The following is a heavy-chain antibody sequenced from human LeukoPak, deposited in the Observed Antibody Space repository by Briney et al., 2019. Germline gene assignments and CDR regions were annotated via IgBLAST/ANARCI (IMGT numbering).Heavy chain of an antibody. CDR1: GFTFSTYA. V-gene: IGHV3-23*01. CDR2: ISGSGGST. J-gene: IGHJ3*02. Sequence: PGGSLRLSCAASGFTFSTYAMNWVRQAPGKGLEWVSTISGSGGSTYYADSVKGRFTISRDNSRNTLYLQMNSLRVEDTAVYYCAKVLLTFHDPFDIWGQGTVVTVSS. D-gene: IGHD3-9*01. CDR3: AKVLLTFHDPFDI.